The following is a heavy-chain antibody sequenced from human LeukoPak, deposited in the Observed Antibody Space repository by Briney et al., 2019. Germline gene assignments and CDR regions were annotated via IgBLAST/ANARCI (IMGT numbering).Heavy chain of an antibody. J-gene: IGHJ4*02. CDR3: ATDLSGRQDY. V-gene: IGHV3-74*01. CDR2: IDEYGTTI. D-gene: IGHD5-12*01. CDR1: GFTFSRYW. Sequence: GESLRLSCAASGFTFSRYWMHWVRQAPGKGLVWVSRIDEYGTTINYADSVKGRFTISRNNAGDTLFLQMNSLRAEDTGVYYCATDLSGRQDYWGQGTLVTVSS.